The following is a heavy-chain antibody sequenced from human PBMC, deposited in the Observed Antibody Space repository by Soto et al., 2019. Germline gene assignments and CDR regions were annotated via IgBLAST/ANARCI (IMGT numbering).Heavy chain of an antibody. CDR2: IQYSGDT. D-gene: IGHD3-22*01. CDR1: GGSVGSGAYY. V-gene: IGHV4-61*08. J-gene: IGHJ3*01. Sequence: LSETLSLTCIVSGGSVGSGAYYWSWIRQPPGNALEWIGYIQYSGDTNYNSSLKSRVTISVDMSRNRFSLKLTSVTAADTAFYYCARHDYSDRAFDLWGQGTMVTVSS. CDR3: ARHDYSDRAFDL.